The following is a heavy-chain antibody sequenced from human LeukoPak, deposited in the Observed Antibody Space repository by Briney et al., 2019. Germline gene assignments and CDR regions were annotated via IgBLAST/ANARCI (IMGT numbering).Heavy chain of an antibody. D-gene: IGHD1-14*01. V-gene: IGHV3-23*01. Sequence: GGSLRLSCAASGFTFSTYAMGWVRQAPGKGLEWVSAISGSGASTFYPDSVKGRFTISRDNSKNTLYLQMDSLRAEDTAVYYCTKRQRNHNFDYWGQGTLVTVSS. J-gene: IGHJ4*02. CDR2: ISGSGAST. CDR1: GFTFSTYA. CDR3: TKRQRNHNFDY.